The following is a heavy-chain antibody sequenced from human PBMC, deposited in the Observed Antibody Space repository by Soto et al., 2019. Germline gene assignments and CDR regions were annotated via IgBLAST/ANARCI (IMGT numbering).Heavy chain of an antibody. CDR3: ARAAYSSSWNWFDP. V-gene: IGHV3-30*04. D-gene: IGHD6-13*01. CDR2: ISYDGSLE. J-gene: IGHJ5*02. Sequence: QVQLVESGGGVVQAGRSLRLSCAASGFNFRSYAIHWVRQAPGKGLAWVAVISYDGSLEYYADSVKGRFTISRDNSKNTLYLQMNILRGEDTAVYYCARAAYSSSWNWFDPWGQGTLVTVSS. CDR1: GFNFRSYA.